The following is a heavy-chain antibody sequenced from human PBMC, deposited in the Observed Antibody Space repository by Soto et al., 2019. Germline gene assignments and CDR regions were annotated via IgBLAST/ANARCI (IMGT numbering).Heavy chain of an antibody. CDR2: IGVSGDTT. D-gene: IGHD3-10*01. Sequence: EVQLLESGGGLVQPGGSLRLSCAASGFTFSSYAMSWVRQAPGKGLEWVSAIGVSGDTTYYADSVKGRFTISRDNSNNTLSLQMGSLRAEETAVYYCAIVRRFGELRSLYWGQGNLVTVPP. V-gene: IGHV3-23*01. CDR3: AIVRRFGELRSLY. CDR1: GFTFSSYA. J-gene: IGHJ4*02.